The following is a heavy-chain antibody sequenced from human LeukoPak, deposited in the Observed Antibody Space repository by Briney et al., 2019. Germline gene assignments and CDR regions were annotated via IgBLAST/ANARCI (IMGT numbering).Heavy chain of an antibody. CDR3: GRYYVMDV. J-gene: IGHJ6*02. V-gene: IGHV3-23*01. Sequence: GGSLRLSCAASGFTFSTYVMNWVRQAPGKGLEWVSTISDSGGSTYYADSVKGRFTICRDNSKSTLYLQMNSLRAEDTAVYYCGRYYVMDVWGQGTSDTVSS. CDR1: GFTFSTYV. CDR2: ISDSGGST.